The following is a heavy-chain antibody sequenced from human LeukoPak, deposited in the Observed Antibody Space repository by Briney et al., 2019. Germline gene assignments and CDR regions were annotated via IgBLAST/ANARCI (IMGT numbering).Heavy chain of an antibody. D-gene: IGHD2-21*02. CDR3: ARALHRGVVTAIGY. CDR1: GYTFTSYG. J-gene: IGHJ4*02. Sequence: ASVKVSCKASGYTFTSYGISWVRQAPGQGLEGMGWISAYNGNTNYAQKLQGRVTMTTDTSTSTAYMELRSLRSDDTAVYYCARALHRGVVTAIGYWGQGTLVTVSS. CDR2: ISAYNGNT. V-gene: IGHV1-18*01.